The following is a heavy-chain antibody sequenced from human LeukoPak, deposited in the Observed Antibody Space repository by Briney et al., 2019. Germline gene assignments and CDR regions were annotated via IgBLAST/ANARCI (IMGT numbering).Heavy chain of an antibody. J-gene: IGHJ6*02. D-gene: IGHD6-13*01. CDR3: AREGGRGYSSTRGRGYYYYGMDV. Sequence: ASVKVSCKASGYTFTSNYIHWVRQAPGQGLEWMGMIYPRDGSTSYAQKFQGRVTMTRDTSTSTVYMELSSLRSEDTAVYYCAREGGRGYSSTRGRGYYYYGMDVWGQGTTVTVSS. V-gene: IGHV1-46*01. CDR2: IYPRDGST. CDR1: GYTFTSNY.